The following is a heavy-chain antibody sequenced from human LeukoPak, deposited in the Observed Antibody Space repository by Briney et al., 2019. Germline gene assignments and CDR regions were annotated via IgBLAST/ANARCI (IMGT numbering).Heavy chain of an antibody. CDR1: GFTFSAYA. Sequence: GGSLRLSCAASGFTFSAYALTWVRQAPGKGLEWVSTISGNSGRTYYADSVQGRFTISRDNSGNTLHLQMNSLRADDTALYYCAKWAGDMTYRSNYYGPLDHWGQGTLVTVSS. CDR2: ISGNSGRT. CDR3: AKWAGDMTYRSNYYGPLDH. J-gene: IGHJ4*02. D-gene: IGHD6-13*01. V-gene: IGHV3-23*01.